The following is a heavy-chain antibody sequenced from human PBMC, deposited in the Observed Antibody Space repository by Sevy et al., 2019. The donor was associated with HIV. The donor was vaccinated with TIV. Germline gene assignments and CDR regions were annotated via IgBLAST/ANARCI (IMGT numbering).Heavy chain of an antibody. D-gene: IGHD4-4*01. CDR1: GGSISSGDYY. V-gene: IGHV4-30-4*01. CDR3: ARASDYSISHPFDY. J-gene: IGHJ4*02. CDR2: IYYSGST. Sequence: SETLSLTCTVSGGSISSGDYYWSWIRQPPGKGLEWIGYIYYSGSTYYYPSLKSRVTISVDTSKNQFSLKLSSVTAADTAVYYCARASDYSISHPFDYWGQGTLVTVSS.